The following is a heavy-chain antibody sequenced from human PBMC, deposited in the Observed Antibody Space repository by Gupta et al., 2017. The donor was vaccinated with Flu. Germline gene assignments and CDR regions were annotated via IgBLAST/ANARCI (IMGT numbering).Heavy chain of an antibody. D-gene: IGHD3-22*01. J-gene: IGHJ3*02. CDR3: AKDRPYYYDSSGYYYVMGAFDI. V-gene: IGHV3-23*01. Sequence: EVQLLESGGGLVQSGGSLRLSCAVSGFMFSSFAMSWVRQAPGKGLEWVSVISAGVNSGSTNYADSVKGRFIISRDNSKSTLYLQMNSLRAEDTAVYYCAKDRPYYYDSSGYYYVMGAFDIWGQGTMVTVSS. CDR1: GFMFSSFA. CDR2: ISAGVNSGST.